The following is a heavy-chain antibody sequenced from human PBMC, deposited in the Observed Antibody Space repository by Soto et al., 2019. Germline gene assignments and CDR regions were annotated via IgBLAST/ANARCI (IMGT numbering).Heavy chain of an antibody. V-gene: IGHV4-34*01. CDR1: GGSFSGYY. Sequence: SETLSLTCAVYGGSFSGYYWSWIRQPPGKGLEWIGEINHSGSTNYNPSLKSRVTISVDTSKNQFSLKLSSVTAADTAVYYCATRSFYYYYGMDVWGQGTTVTVSS. J-gene: IGHJ6*02. CDR2: INHSGST. CDR3: ATRSFYYYYGMDV.